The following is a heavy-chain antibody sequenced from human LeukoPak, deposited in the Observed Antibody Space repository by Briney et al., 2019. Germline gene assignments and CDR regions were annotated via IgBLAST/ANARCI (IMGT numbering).Heavy chain of an antibody. J-gene: IGHJ4*02. D-gene: IGHD6-19*01. CDR3: ASYAAYSSGWYYFDY. CDR2: INAGNGNT. Sequence: GASVKVSCKASGYTFTGYAMHWVRQAPGQRLEWMGWINAGNGNTKYSQKFQGRVTITRDTSASTAYMELSGLRSEDTAVYYCASYAAYSSGWYYFDYWGQGTLVTVSS. V-gene: IGHV1-3*01. CDR1: GYTFTGYA.